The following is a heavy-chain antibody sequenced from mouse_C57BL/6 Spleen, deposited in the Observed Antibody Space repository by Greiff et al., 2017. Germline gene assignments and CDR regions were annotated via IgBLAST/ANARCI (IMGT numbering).Heavy chain of an antibody. CDR2: INPNYGTT. V-gene: IGHV1-39*01. J-gene: IGHJ4*01. CDR3: ATYYYGSSLYAMDY. Sequence: EVKLVESGPELVKPGASVKISCKASGYSFTDYNMNWVKQSNGKSLEWIGVINPNYGTTSYNQKFKGKATLTVDQSSSTAYMQLNSLTSEDSAVYYCATYYYGSSLYAMDYWGQGTSVTVSS. CDR1: GYSFTDYN. D-gene: IGHD1-1*01.